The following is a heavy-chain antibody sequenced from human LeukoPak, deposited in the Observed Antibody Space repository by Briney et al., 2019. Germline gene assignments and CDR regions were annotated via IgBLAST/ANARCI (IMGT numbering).Heavy chain of an antibody. CDR1: GFTVSSNY. CDR2: IYSGGST. D-gene: IGHD1-26*01. J-gene: IGHJ4*02. V-gene: IGHV3-53*01. CDR3: ARGAVGATKRAY. Sequence: GGSLRLSCAASGFTVSSNYMSWVRQAPGKGLEWVSVIYSGGSTYYADSVKGRFTISRDNSKNTLYLQMNSLRAEDTAVYYCARGAVGATKRAYWGQGTLVTVSS.